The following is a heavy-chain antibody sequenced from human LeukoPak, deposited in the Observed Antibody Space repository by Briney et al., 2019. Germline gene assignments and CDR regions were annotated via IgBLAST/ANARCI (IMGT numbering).Heavy chain of an antibody. Sequence: SETLSLTCTVSGGSISSYYWSWIRQPPGKGPEWIGYIYYSGSTNYNPSLKSRVTISVDTSKNQFPLKLTSVTAADTAVYYCARHDSSGWYYFDYWGQGTLVTVSS. CDR1: GGSISSYY. J-gene: IGHJ4*02. V-gene: IGHV4-59*08. D-gene: IGHD6-19*01. CDR3: ARHDSSGWYYFDY. CDR2: IYYSGST.